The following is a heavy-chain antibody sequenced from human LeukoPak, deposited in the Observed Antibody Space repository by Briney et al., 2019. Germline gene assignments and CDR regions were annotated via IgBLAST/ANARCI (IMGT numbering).Heavy chain of an antibody. CDR1: GYTFTSYG. V-gene: IGHV1-18*01. CDR2: ISACNGNT. CDR3: ARVNPPGITMIVDY. J-gene: IGHJ4*02. D-gene: IGHD3-22*01. Sequence: ASVKVSCKASGYTFTSYGISWVRQAPGQGLEWMGWISACNGNTNYAQKLQGRVTMTTDTSTSTAYMELRSLRSDDTAGYYCARVNPPGITMIVDYWGQGTLVTVSS.